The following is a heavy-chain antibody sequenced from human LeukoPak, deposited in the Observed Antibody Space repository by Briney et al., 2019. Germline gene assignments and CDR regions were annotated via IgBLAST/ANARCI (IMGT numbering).Heavy chain of an antibody. CDR3: ARSYSSSWYSDY. CDR1: GFTFSSYA. CDR2: ISGSGGST. J-gene: IGHJ4*02. Sequence: GGSLRLSCAASGFTFSSYAMSWVRQAPGKGLEWVSAISGSGGSTYYADSVKGRFTISRDNSKNTLYLQMNSLRAEDTAVYYCARSYSSSWYSDYWGQGTLVTVSS. D-gene: IGHD6-13*01. V-gene: IGHV3-23*01.